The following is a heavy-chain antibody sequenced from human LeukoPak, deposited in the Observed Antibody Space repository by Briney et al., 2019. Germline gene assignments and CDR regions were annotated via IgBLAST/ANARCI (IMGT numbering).Heavy chain of an antibody. CDR1: GFTVSSNF. CDR3: AREGYSSGSRTGIDY. D-gene: IGHD5-18*01. J-gene: IGHJ4*02. V-gene: IGHV3-66*02. Sequence: GGSLRLSCAASGFTVSSNFMNWVRQAPGRGLEWVSVIYSGGSTSYADSVKGRFTISRDNSKNTLFLQMNSLRIDDTAVYYCAREGYSSGSRTGIDYWGQGTLVTVSS. CDR2: IYSGGST.